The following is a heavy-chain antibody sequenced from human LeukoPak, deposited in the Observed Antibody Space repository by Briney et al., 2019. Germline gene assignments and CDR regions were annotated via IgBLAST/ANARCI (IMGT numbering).Heavy chain of an antibody. D-gene: IGHD3-10*01. V-gene: IGHV3-7*04. CDR3: ARRNYYAYDF. Sequence: PGGSLRLSCAVSAFTFSDYWMGWVRQAPGKGLEWVADIKQDGTEKYYVDSTKDRFTISRDNAKNSLYLQMNDLRAADTAIYYCARRNYYAYDFWAQGTLVTV. J-gene: IGHJ4*02. CDR1: AFTFSDYW. CDR2: IKQDGTEK.